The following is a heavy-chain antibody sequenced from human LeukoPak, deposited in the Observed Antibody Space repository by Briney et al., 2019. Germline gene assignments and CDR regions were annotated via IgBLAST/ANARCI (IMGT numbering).Heavy chain of an antibody. CDR2: ISGRGGST. V-gene: IGHV3-23*01. D-gene: IGHD1-14*01. CDR1: GFTFSSYA. CDR3: TRDPRNLDY. J-gene: IGHJ4*02. Sequence: GGSLRLSCAASGFTFSSYAMNWVRRAPGKGLEWVSGISGRGGSTNYADSVKGRFTISRDNSKNTLYLQMNSLRVEDTAVYYCTRDPRNLDYWGQGTLVTVSS.